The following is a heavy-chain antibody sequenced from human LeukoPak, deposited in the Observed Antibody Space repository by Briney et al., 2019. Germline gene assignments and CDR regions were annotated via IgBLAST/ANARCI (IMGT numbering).Heavy chain of an antibody. J-gene: IGHJ6*02. V-gene: IGHV3-48*04. D-gene: IGHD6-19*01. Sequence: GGSLRLSCAGSGFTFGSYSMNWVRHAPGKGLEWVSYIGHTGSITDYADSVKGRFTISRDNAKNSLYLQMNSLRAEDTAVYYCARELREGSSGWFYYYYGMDVWGQGTTVTVSS. CDR3: ARELREGSSGWFYYYYGMDV. CDR1: GFTFGSYS. CDR2: IGHTGSIT.